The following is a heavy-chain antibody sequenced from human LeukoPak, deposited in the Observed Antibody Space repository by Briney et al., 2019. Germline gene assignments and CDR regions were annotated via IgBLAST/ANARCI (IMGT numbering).Heavy chain of an antibody. CDR1: GYTFSNYA. J-gene: IGHJ4*02. V-gene: IGHV3-23*01. Sequence: GASLRLSCAASGYTFSNYAMSWVRQAPGKGLEWVSGMTGSGGSTYYTDSLRGRFTISRDNSRNTLYLQMNSLRAEDTAVYYCAKESGFYSSTSYCTYFDYGRQGTLVTVSS. CDR2: MTGSGGST. CDR3: AKESGFYSSTSYCTYFDY. D-gene: IGHD2-2*02.